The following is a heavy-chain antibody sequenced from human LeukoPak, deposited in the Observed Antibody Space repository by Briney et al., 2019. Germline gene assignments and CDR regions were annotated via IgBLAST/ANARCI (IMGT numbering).Heavy chain of an antibody. Sequence: ASVKVSCKASGYTFTDYYMHWVRQAPGQGLEWMGWINPSGGSTSYAQKFQGRVTMTRDTSTSTVYMELSSLRSEDTAVYYCANGAETTYFDYWGQGTLVTVSS. CDR2: INPSGGST. CDR3: ANGAETTYFDY. D-gene: IGHD4-11*01. CDR1: GYTFTDYY. V-gene: IGHV1-46*01. J-gene: IGHJ4*02.